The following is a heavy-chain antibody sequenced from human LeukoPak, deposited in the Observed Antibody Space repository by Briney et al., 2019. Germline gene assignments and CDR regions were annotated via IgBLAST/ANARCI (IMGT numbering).Heavy chain of an antibody. CDR1: GYTFTGYY. Sequence: ASVKVSCKASGYTFTGYYMHWVRQAPGRGLEWMGWINPNSGGTNYAQKFQGRVTMTRDTSISTAYMELSRLRSDDTAVYYCARGLTYYYEFREIDYWGQGTLVTVSS. J-gene: IGHJ4*02. CDR2: INPNSGGT. CDR3: ARGLTYYYEFREIDY. D-gene: IGHD3-22*01. V-gene: IGHV1-2*02.